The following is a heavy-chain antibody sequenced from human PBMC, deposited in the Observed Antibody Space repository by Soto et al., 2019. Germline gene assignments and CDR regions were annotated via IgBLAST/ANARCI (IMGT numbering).Heavy chain of an antibody. CDR2: MNPNSGNT. D-gene: IGHD3-16*01. V-gene: IGHV1-8*01. Sequence: ASVKVSCKASGYTFTSYYINWVRQATGQGLEWMGWMNPNSGNTGYAQKFQGRVTMTRNTSISTAYMELSSLRSEDTAVYYCWFYDYVWGSPPQWYGMDVWGQGTTVTVSS. CDR1: GYTFTSYY. J-gene: IGHJ6*02. CDR3: WFYDYVWGSPPQWYGMDV.